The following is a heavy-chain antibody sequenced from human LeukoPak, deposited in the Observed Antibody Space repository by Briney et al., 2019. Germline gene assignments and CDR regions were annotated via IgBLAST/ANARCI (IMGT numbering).Heavy chain of an antibody. CDR3: AREGYGDYLYWFDP. CDR1: GGSISSYY. J-gene: IGHJ5*02. D-gene: IGHD4-17*01. Sequence: SETLSLTCTVSGGSISSYYGSWIRQPPGKGLEWIGYIYYSGSTNYNPSLKSRVTISVDTSKNQFSLKLSSVTAADTAVYYCAREGYGDYLYWFDPWGQGTLVTVSS. CDR2: IYYSGST. V-gene: IGHV4-59*01.